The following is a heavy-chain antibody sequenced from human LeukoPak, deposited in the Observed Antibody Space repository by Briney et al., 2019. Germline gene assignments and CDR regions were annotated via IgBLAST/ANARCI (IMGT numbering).Heavy chain of an antibody. D-gene: IGHD2-2*02. CDR1: GFTFRTYA. CDR2: ISDSGGST. J-gene: IGHJ4*02. Sequence: GGSLRLSCAASGFTFRTYAMSWVRQAPGKGLEWVSSISDSGGSTYYADSVKGRFTISRDNSKNTLYLQISSLGAEDTAVYYCARGRRSSCYSGVDSWGQGTLVTVSS. CDR3: ARGRRSSCYSGVDS. V-gene: IGHV3-23*01.